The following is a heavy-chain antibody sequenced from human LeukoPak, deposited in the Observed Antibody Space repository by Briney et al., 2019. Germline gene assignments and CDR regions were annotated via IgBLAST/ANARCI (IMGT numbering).Heavy chain of an antibody. D-gene: IGHD2-2*01. CDR3: ARRNCSITSFYYGRRGAFDI. CDR1: GGSISSSSYY. V-gene: IGHV4-39*01. Sequence: SETLSLTCTVSGGSISSSSYYWGWIRQPPGKGLEWIGSIYYSGSTYYNPSLKSRVTISVDTSKNQFSLKLSSVTAADTAVYYCARRNCSITSFYYGRRGAFDIWGQGTMVTVSS. J-gene: IGHJ3*02. CDR2: IYYSGST.